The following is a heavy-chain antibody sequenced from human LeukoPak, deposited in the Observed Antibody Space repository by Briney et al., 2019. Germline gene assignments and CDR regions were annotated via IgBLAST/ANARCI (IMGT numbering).Heavy chain of an antibody. CDR2: ISSSSSTI. D-gene: IGHD3-10*01. CDR3: AREQGSGSSVVVY. V-gene: IGHV3-48*04. J-gene: IGHJ4*02. CDR1: GFTFSSYS. Sequence: GGSLRLSCAASGFTFSSYSMNWVRQAPGKGLEWVSYISSSSSTIYYADSVKGRFTISRDNAKNSLYLQMNSLRAEDTAVYYCAREQGSGSSVVVYWGQGTLVTVSS.